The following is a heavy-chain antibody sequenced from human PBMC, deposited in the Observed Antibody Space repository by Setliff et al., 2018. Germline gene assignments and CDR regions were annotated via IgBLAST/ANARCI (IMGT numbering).Heavy chain of an antibody. D-gene: IGHD3-3*01. Sequence: SETLSLTCDVSGASVSSGHYWGWIRQPPGRGLEWIATIYHKGRTYYNPSLQSRVTMSLDRSKNQFSLRLTSVTASDTAVYCCASPRRDDLDSPFDPFDLWGHGTKVTVSS. CDR1: GASVSSGHY. CDR3: ASPRRDDLDSPFDPFDL. CDR2: IYHKGRT. V-gene: IGHV4-38-2*01. J-gene: IGHJ3*01.